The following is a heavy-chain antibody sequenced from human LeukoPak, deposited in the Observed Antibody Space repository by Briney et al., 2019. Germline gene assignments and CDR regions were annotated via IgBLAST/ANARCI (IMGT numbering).Heavy chain of an antibody. Sequence: ASVKVSCKASGYDFAAYYMHWVRQAPGQGLDYMGWMNSNSGDTSFAQKFQGRVTMTTDTSTSTAYMELRSLRSDDTAVYYCARGLHMDVWGQGTTVIVSS. J-gene: IGHJ6*02. CDR3: ARGLHMDV. CDR2: MNSNSGDT. D-gene: IGHD4-11*01. V-gene: IGHV1-2*02. CDR1: GYDFAAYY.